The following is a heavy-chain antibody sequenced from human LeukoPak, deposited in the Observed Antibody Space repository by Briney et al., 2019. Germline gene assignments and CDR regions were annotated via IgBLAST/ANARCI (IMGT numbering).Heavy chain of an antibody. CDR2: IDWDDDK. CDR3: ARIVGATLDY. D-gene: IGHD1-26*01. J-gene: IGHJ4*02. Sequence: SGPALVKPTQTLTLTCTFSGFSLSTSGMRVSWIRQPPGKALEWLARIDWDDDKFYSTSLKTRLTISKDTSKNRVVLTMTNMDPVDTATYYCARIVGATLDYWGQGTLVTVSS. CDR1: GFSLSTSGMR. V-gene: IGHV2-70*04.